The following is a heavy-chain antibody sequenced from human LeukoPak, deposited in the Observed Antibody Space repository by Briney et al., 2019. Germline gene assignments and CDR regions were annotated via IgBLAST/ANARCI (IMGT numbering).Heavy chain of an antibody. Sequence: GGSLRLSCAASGFTFSSYWMSWVRQAPGKGLEWVANIKQDGSEKYYVDSVKGRFTISRDNAKNSLYLQMNSLRAEDTAVYYCAREHRDGYNPPNDYWGQGTLVTVSS. D-gene: IGHD5-24*01. CDR1: GFTFSSYW. CDR2: IKQDGSEK. CDR3: AREHRDGYNPPNDY. V-gene: IGHV3-7*01. J-gene: IGHJ4*02.